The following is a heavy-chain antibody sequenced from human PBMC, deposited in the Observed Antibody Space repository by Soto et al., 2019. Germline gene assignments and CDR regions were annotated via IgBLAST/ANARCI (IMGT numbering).Heavy chain of an antibody. Sequence: QVQLMQSGAEVKEPGASVKVSCKASGYTFITYGMSWVRQAPGQGLDWMGWISTYNGDTKYADRLQGRVAMTTDTTTGTAYMELRSLRSDDTAVYYCARGPTDYYDNSGDYSLDYWGQGTLVTVSS. CDR1: GYTFITYG. CDR2: ISTYNGDT. V-gene: IGHV1-18*01. CDR3: ARGPTDYYDNSGDYSLDY. J-gene: IGHJ4*02. D-gene: IGHD3-22*01.